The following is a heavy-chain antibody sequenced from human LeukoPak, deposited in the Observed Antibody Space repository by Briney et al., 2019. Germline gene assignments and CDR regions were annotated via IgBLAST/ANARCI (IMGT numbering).Heavy chain of an antibody. CDR1: GYIFTSYW. J-gene: IGHJ4*02. D-gene: IGHD3-3*01. Sequence: PGESLKISCKGSGYIFTSYWIGWVRQMPGKGLEGMGIIYPGDSDTRYSPSFQGQVTISADKSISTAYLQWSSLKASDTAMYYCARTYYDFWSGYYTPFDYWGQGTLVTVSS. V-gene: IGHV5-51*01. CDR2: IYPGDSDT. CDR3: ARTYYDFWSGYYTPFDY.